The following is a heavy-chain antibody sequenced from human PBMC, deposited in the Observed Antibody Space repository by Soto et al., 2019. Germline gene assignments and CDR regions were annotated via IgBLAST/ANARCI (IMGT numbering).Heavy chain of an antibody. J-gene: IGHJ4*02. Sequence: QVQLVQSGAEEKKPGASVKVSCKASGYTFTSYAMHWVRQAPGQRLEWMGWINAGNGNTKYSQKFQGRVTITRDTSASTAYRGLSRLRSEETAVYSWARGSGYYDGDDYWGQGTLVTVSS. CDR2: INAGNGNT. CDR3: ARGSGYYDGDDY. D-gene: IGHD3-22*01. CDR1: GYTFTSYA. V-gene: IGHV1-3*05.